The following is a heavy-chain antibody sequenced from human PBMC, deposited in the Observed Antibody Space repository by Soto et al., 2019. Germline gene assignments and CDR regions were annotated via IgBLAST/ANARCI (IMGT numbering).Heavy chain of an antibody. CDR2: IYYSGST. V-gene: IGHV4-59*01. D-gene: IGHD1-26*01. CDR3: ARDRGEVGYYYYGMDV. Sequence: SETLSLTCTVSGGSISSYYWSWIRQPPGKGLEWIGYIYYSGSTNYNPSLRSRVTISVDTSKNQFSLKLSSVTAADTAVYYCARDRGEVGYYYYGMDVWGQVTTVTVSS. CDR1: GGSISSYY. J-gene: IGHJ6*02.